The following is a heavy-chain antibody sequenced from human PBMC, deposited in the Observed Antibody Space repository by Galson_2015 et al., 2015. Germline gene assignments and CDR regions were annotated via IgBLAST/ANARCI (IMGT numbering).Heavy chain of an antibody. CDR3: ARSNYSSSWFDY. CDR1: GFTFSDYY. J-gene: IGHJ4*02. V-gene: IGHV3-11*01. CDR2: ISSGASTL. Sequence: SLRLSCAASGFTFSDYYMSWIRQAPGQGLEWVSYISSGASTLYYADSVKGRFTISRDNAKSSLYLQMNSLRAEDTAVYYCARSNYSSSWFDYWGRGTLVTVSS. D-gene: IGHD6-13*01.